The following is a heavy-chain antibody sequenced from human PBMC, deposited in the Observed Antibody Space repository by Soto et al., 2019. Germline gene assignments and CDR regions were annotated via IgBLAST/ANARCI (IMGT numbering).Heavy chain of an antibody. Sequence: QVQLVQSRPEVKKPGASVKVSCKASGNIFTRYSFAWVRQAPGQGLEWMGWISAHNGKTNYAERFQGRVTMTTDTSTNTAYMELRSLTSDDSAVYYCARGPRGCNDVNCRLTQTHRYYGMDVWGQGTTVTVSS. CDR3: ARGPRGCNDVNCRLTQTHRYYGMDV. D-gene: IGHD2-15*01. J-gene: IGHJ6*02. CDR2: ISAHNGKT. CDR1: GNIFTRYS. V-gene: IGHV1-18*01.